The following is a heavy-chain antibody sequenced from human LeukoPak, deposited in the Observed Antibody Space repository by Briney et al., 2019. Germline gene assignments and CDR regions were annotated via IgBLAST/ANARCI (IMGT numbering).Heavy chain of an antibody. Sequence: PGGSLRLSCAASGFTFNTYAMSWVRQAPGKGLEWVSTIYTTHFTYHADSVKGRSTVSRDDSKNTLYLQMNSLRAEDTALYYCAKDYLKGNGIYDAFDVWGQGTMVTVS. CDR1: GFTFNTYA. CDR2: IYTTHFT. D-gene: IGHD1-26*01. V-gene: IGHV3-23*01. J-gene: IGHJ3*01. CDR3: AKDYLKGNGIYDAFDV.